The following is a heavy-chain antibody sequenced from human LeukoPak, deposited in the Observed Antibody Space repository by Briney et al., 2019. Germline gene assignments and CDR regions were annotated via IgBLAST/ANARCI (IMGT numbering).Heavy chain of an antibody. CDR2: INPSGGST. CDR1: GYTFTSYY. V-gene: IGHV1-46*01. D-gene: IGHD6-6*01. J-gene: IGHJ6*03. CDR3: ARDLAYSSSWLYYYYYMDV. Sequence: ASVKVSCKASGYTFTSYYMHWVRQAPGQGLEWMGIINPSGGSTSYAQKFQGRVTMTRDISTSTVYMELSSLRSEDTAVYYCARDLAYSSSWLYYYYYMDVWGKGTTVTVSS.